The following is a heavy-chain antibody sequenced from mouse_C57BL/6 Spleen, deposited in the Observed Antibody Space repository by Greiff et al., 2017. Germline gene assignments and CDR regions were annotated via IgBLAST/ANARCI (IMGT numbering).Heavy chain of an antibody. V-gene: IGHV1-63*01. CDR2: IYPGGGYT. CDR1: GYTFTNYW. CDR3: ARGYYGSSYDYFDY. D-gene: IGHD1-1*01. J-gene: IGHJ2*01. Sequence: VQLQQSGAELVRPGTSVKMSCKASGYTFTNYWIGWAKQRPGHGLEWIGDIYPGGGYTNYNEKFKGKATLTADKSSSTAYMQFSSLTSEDSAIYYCARGYYGSSYDYFDYWGQGTTLTVSS.